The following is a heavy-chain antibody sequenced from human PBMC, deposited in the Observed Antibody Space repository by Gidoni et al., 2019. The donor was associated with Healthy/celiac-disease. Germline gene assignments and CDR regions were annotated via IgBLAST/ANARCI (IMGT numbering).Heavy chain of an antibody. CDR2: ISSSGSTI. D-gene: IGHD1-26*01. V-gene: IGHV3-48*03. Sequence: EVQLVESGGGLVQPGGSLRLSCAASGFTFSSYEMNWVRQAPGKGLEWVSYISSSGSTIYYADSVKGRFTISRDNAKNSLYLQMNSLRAEDTAVYYCARMKVGATLDYWGQGTLVTVSS. CDR1: GFTFSSYE. J-gene: IGHJ4*02. CDR3: ARMKVGATLDY.